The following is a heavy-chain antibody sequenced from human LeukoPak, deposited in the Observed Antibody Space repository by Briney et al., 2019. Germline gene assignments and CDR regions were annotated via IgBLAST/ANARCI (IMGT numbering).Heavy chain of an antibody. CDR1: GFTFSNYA. Sequence: GGSLRLSCAASGFTFSNYAMSWVRQAPGKGLEWVSASGSGGNTYYADSVKGRFTISRDNSKNTLYLQMNSLRAADTAVYYCASMGATWQFTSWGQGTLVTVSS. V-gene: IGHV3-23*01. CDR2: SGSGGNT. CDR3: ASMGATWQFTS. J-gene: IGHJ5*02. D-gene: IGHD1-26*01.